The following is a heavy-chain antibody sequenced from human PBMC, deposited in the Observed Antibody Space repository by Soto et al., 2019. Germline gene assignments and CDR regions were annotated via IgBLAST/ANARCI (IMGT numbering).Heavy chain of an antibody. CDR3: AKDLRQGASGATVYGMDV. CDR2: VSHDGRKT. Sequence: QVQLVESGGGDVQPGTSLRLSCVAYGFTFTNNGMHSVRQAPGKGLEWVALVSHDGRKTFYADSVKGRLTIYRDNSKSTVYLHMNNLRPEDTAVYQCAKDLRQGASGATVYGMDVWGQGTKVTVSS. CDR1: GFTFTNNG. V-gene: IGHV3-30*18. D-gene: IGHD5-12*01. J-gene: IGHJ6*02.